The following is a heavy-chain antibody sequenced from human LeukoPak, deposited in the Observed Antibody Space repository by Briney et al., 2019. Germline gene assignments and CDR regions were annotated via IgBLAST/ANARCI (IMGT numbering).Heavy chain of an antibody. CDR1: GGSISSSSYY. D-gene: IGHD6-13*01. V-gene: IGHV4-39*01. J-gene: IGHJ4*02. Sequence: SETLSLTCTVSGGSISSSSYYWGWIRQPPGKGLEWIGSIYYSGSTYYNPSLKSRVTISVDTSKNQFSLKLSSVTAADTAVYYCARGYSSSWALYFDYWGQGTLVTVSS. CDR2: IYYSGST. CDR3: ARGYSSSWALYFDY.